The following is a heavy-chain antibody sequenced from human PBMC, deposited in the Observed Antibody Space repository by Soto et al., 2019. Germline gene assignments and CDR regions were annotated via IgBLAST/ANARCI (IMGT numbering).Heavy chain of an antibody. Sequence: GGSLRLSCVASGFSFSIYWMGWVRQAPGKGLEWVANINQDGSEKHYVDSVKGRFTISRDNAKNSLYLQMSSLTAEDSALYYCSRSLDYWGQGALVTVSS. J-gene: IGHJ4*02. CDR1: GFSFSIYW. V-gene: IGHV3-7*01. CDR3: SRSLDY. CDR2: INQDGSEK.